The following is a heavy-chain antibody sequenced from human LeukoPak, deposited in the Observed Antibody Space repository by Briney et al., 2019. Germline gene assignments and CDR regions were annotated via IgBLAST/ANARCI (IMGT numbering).Heavy chain of an antibody. V-gene: IGHV4-59*01. CDR2: IYYSGST. CDR3: ARVMSAWYFDY. J-gene: IGHJ4*02. CDR1: GGSISSYY. D-gene: IGHD3-3*01. Sequence: SETLSLTCTVSGGSISSYYWCWIRQPPGKGLEWIGYIYYSGSTNYNPSLKSRVTISVDTSKNQFSLKLSSVTAADTAVYYCARVMSAWYFDYWGQGTLVTVSS.